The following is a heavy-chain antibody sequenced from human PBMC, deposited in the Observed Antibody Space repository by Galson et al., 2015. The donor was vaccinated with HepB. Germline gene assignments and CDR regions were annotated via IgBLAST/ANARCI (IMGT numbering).Heavy chain of an antibody. CDR3: ARGVSLWAGPDY. CDR1: GYNFTSYY. J-gene: IGHJ4*02. CDR2: INPSGGST. V-gene: IGHV1-46*01. D-gene: IGHD3-10*01. Sequence: SVKVSCKASGYNFTSYYMNWVRQAPGQGLEWMGIINPSGGSTDYEQKFRGRLTMTRDTSTSTVFMELSSMRSGDTALYHCARGVSLWAGPDYWTQGTLVTVAS.